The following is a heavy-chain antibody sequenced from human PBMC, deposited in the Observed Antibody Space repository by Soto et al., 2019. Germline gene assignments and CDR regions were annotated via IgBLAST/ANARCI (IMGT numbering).Heavy chain of an antibody. CDR2: IYYSGST. J-gene: IGHJ4*02. D-gene: IGHD2-2*01. V-gene: IGHV4-30-4*01. Sequence: SEPLSLHCTVSGGSISSVGYYWRWIRQPPGKGLEWIGYIYYSGSTYYNPSLQSRVTISADTSKSQFSLKPSSVTASDTAVYYDARVGLPTTDYDYLGQGTLVTGSS. CDR3: ARVGLPTTDYDY. CDR1: GGSISSVGYY.